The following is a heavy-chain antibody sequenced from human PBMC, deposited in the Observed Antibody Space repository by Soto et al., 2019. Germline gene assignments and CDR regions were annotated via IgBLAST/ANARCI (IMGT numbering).Heavy chain of an antibody. CDR1: GFTFSSYA. CDR3: AKAEGRYCGGGSCLYGY. V-gene: IGHV3-23*01. CDR2: ISGSGGST. J-gene: IGHJ4*02. Sequence: GGSLRLSCAASGFTFSSYAMSWVRQAPGKGLEWVSAISGSGGSTYYADSVKGRFTISRDNSKNTLYLQMNSLRAEDTAVYYCAKAEGRYCGGGSCLYGYWGQGTLVTVPQ. D-gene: IGHD2-15*01.